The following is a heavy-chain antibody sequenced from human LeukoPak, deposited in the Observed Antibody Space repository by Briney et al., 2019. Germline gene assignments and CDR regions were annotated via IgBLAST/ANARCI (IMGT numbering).Heavy chain of an antibody. J-gene: IGHJ3*02. CDR1: GGSISSGGYY. CDR3: ARADPRYCGGDCYSGLAFDI. Sequence: PSETLSLTCTVSGGSISSGGYYWSWIRQHPGKGLEWIGYIYYSGSTYYNPSLKSRDTISVDTSKNQFSLKLSSVTAADTAVYYCARADPRYCGGDCYSGLAFDIWGQGTMVTVSS. D-gene: IGHD2-21*02. V-gene: IGHV4-31*03. CDR2: IYYSGST.